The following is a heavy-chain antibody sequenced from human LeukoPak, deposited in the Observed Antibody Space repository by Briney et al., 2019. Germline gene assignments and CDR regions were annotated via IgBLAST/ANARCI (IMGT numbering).Heavy chain of an antibody. V-gene: IGHV4-39*07. J-gene: IGHJ6*03. CDR3: ASWSGGWPLSGPYYMDV. CDR2: IYHSGST. Sequence: SETLSLTCTVSGGFISSTSYYWGWIRQPPGKGLEWIGSIYHSGSTYYNPSLKSRVTISVDTSKNQFSLRLSSLTAADTAVYYCASWSGGWPLSGPYYMDVWGKGTTVTVSS. CDR1: GGFISSTSYY. D-gene: IGHD3-3*01.